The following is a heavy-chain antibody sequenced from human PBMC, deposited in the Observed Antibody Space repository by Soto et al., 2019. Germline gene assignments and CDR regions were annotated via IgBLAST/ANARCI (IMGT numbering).Heavy chain of an antibody. D-gene: IGHD6-6*01. CDR1: GFTFSRYW. Sequence: GGSLRLSCAASGFTFSRYWMNWVRQAPGQGLEWVANIKQDGSEKNYVDSVKGRFTISRDNAKTSLYLQMNSLRAEDTAVYYCARVYSSSSGRAIDSWGQGTLVTVSS. V-gene: IGHV3-7*01. CDR2: IKQDGSEK. J-gene: IGHJ4*02. CDR3: ARVYSSSSGRAIDS.